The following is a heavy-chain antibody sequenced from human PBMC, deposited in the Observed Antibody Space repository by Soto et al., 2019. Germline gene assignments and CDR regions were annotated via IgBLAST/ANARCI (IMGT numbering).Heavy chain of an antibody. V-gene: IGHV3-33*01. D-gene: IGHD3-16*01. CDR3: ARDLHFLGELADDAFYI. CDR1: GFTFSSYG. Sequence: QVQLVESGGGVVQPGRSLRLSCAAPGFTFSSYGMHWVRQAPGKGLEWVAVIRYDGSNKYYADSVKGRFTISRDNSKNPLYLQMNSLRAEDTAVYYCARDLHFLGELADDAFYIWGPGTLVTVSS. CDR2: IRYDGSNK. J-gene: IGHJ3*02.